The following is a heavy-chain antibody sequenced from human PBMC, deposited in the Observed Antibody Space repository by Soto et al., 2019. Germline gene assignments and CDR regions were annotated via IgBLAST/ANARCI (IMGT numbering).Heavy chain of an antibody. D-gene: IGHD6-13*01. J-gene: IGHJ4*02. Sequence: ASVKVSCKASGYTFTGYYMHWVRQAPGQGLEWMGWINANSGGTNYVQKFQGWVTMTRDTSISTAYMELSRLRSEDTAVYYCAGEIYSSSWLDYWGQGALVTVSS. CDR1: GYTFTGYY. CDR3: AGEIYSSSWLDY. CDR2: INANSGGT. V-gene: IGHV1-2*04.